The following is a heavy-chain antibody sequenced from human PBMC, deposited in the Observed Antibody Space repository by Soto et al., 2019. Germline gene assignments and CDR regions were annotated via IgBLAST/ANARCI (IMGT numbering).Heavy chain of an antibody. D-gene: IGHD3-22*01. CDR2: INPNSGGT. J-gene: IGHJ6*02. V-gene: IGHV1-2*02. CDR3: ARDREVVALIMDV. Sequence: ASVKVSCKESGYTFTGYYMHWVRQAPGQGLEWMGWINPNSGGTNYAQKFQGRVTMTRDTSISTAYMELSRLRSDDTAVYYCARDREVVALIMDVWGQRTTVTVSS. CDR1: GYTFTGYY.